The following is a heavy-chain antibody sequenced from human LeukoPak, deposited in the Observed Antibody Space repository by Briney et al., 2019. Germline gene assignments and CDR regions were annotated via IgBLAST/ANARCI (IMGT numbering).Heavy chain of an antibody. D-gene: IGHD6-13*01. CDR2: MYHSGDT. CDR3: ARDPLGAAAGPSYFDY. Sequence: PSETLSLTCTVSGYSVSGGYYWGWIRQPPGKGLEWIGSMYHSGDTYYNPSLKSRVTISVDTSKNQLSLKLSSVTAADTAVYYCARDPLGAAAGPSYFDYWGQGTLVTVSS. J-gene: IGHJ4*02. V-gene: IGHV4-38-2*02. CDR1: GYSVSGGYY.